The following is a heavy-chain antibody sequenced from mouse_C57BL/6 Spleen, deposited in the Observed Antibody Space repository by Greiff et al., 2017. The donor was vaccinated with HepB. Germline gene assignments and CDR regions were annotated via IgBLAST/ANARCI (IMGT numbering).Heavy chain of an antibody. CDR2: FYPGSGSI. D-gene: IGHD2-2*01. CDR3: AAGVTTDGYFDV. CDR1: GYTFTEYT. Sequence: VQLQQSGAELVKPGASVKLSCKASGYTFTEYTIHWVKQRSGQGLEWIGWFYPGSGSIKYNEKFKDTATLTADKSSSTVYMELSSLTSEDAAVYFWAAGVTTDGYFDVWGTGTTVTVSS. V-gene: IGHV1-62-2*01. J-gene: IGHJ1*03.